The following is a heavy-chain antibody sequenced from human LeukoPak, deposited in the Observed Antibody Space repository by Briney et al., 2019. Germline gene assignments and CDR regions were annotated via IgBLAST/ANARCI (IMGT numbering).Heavy chain of an antibody. CDR3: ARAYFDF. Sequence: GGSLRLSCAASGFMFSSNWMSWVRQAPGKGLEWVANIKQDGSQKYYVDSVEGRFTISRDNAKNSLYLQMNSLRAEDTAVYYCARAYFDFWGQGTLVTVSS. V-gene: IGHV3-7*01. CDR1: GFMFSSNW. J-gene: IGHJ4*02. CDR2: IKQDGSQK.